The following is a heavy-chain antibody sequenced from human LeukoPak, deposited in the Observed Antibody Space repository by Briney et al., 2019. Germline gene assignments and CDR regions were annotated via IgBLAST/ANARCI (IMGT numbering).Heavy chain of an antibody. J-gene: IGHJ4*02. Sequence: ASVKVSCKASGYTFTSYGISWVRQAPGQGLEWMGWISAYNGNTNYAQKLQGRVTMTTDTSTSTAYMELRSLRSDDTAVYYCARGPPQEDYVWRSYRTDYWGQGTLVTVSS. D-gene: IGHD3-16*02. CDR3: ARGPPQEDYVWRSYRTDY. CDR1: GYTFTSYG. V-gene: IGHV1-18*01. CDR2: ISAYNGNT.